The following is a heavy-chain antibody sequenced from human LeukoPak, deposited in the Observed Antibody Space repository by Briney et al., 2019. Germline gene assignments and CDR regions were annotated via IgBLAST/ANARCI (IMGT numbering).Heavy chain of an antibody. CDR1: GFTFGDYA. J-gene: IGHJ4*02. CDR3: TRETTPYY. Sequence: GGSLRLSCTASGFTFGDYALTWVRQAPGKGLEWVGFIRSKAYGGTTEYAASVKGRFTISRDDSKSIAYLQMNSLKTEDTAVYYCTRETTPYYWGQGTLVTVSS. CDR2: IRSKAYGGTT. V-gene: IGHV3-49*04. D-gene: IGHD4-17*01.